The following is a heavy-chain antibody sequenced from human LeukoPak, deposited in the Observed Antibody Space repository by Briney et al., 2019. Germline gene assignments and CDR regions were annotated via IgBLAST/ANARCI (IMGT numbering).Heavy chain of an antibody. CDR2: ISAYNGNT. J-gene: IGHJ6*02. CDR3: ASSRGGLSYYYGMDV. D-gene: IGHD3-10*01. CDR1: GYTFTSYG. V-gene: IGHV1-18*01. Sequence: ASVTVSCKASGYTFTSYGISWVRQAPGQGLEWMGWISAYNGNTNYAQKLQGRVTMTTDTSASTAYMELRSLRSDDTAVYYCASSRGGLSYYYGMDVWGQGTTVTVSS.